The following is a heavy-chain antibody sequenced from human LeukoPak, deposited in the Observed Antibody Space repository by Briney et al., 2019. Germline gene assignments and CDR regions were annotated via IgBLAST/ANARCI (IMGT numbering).Heavy chain of an antibody. CDR1: GFTFSSYA. V-gene: IGHV3-23*01. D-gene: IGHD3-3*01. CDR2: ISGSGGST. J-gene: IGHJ4*02. CDR3: AKEPLPPYDFWSGYWDY. Sequence: GGSLRLSCAASGFTFSSYAMHWVRQAPGKGLEWVSAISGSGGSTYYADSVKGRFTISRDNSKNTLYLQMNSLRAEDTAVYYCAKEPLPPYDFWSGYWDYWGQGTLVTVSS.